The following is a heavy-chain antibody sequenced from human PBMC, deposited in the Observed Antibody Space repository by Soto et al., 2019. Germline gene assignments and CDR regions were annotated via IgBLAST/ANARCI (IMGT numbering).Heavy chain of an antibody. V-gene: IGHV3-23*01. CDR3: AKDLYSGYDYTTDY. CDR2: ISGSGGST. J-gene: IGHJ4*02. Sequence: PGGSLRLSCAASGFTLSSYAMSWVRQAPGKGLEWVSAISGSGGSTYYADSVKGRFTISRDNSKNTLYLQMNSLRAEDTAVYYCAKDLYSGYDYTTDYWGQGTLVTVSS. CDR1: GFTLSSYA. D-gene: IGHD5-12*01.